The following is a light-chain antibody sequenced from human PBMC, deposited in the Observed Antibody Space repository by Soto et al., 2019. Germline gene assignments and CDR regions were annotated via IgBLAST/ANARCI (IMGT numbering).Light chain of an antibody. J-gene: IGKJ4*01. CDR1: QSISSW. CDR2: KAS. CDR3: QQYNSYSLT. V-gene: IGKV1-5*03. Sequence: DIQMTQSPSTLSASVGDRVTITCRASQSISSWLAWYQQKSGKAPKLLIYKASSLESGVPSRFSGSGSGTEFTLTISSLQPDDFATYYCQQYNSYSLTFGGGTKVEIK.